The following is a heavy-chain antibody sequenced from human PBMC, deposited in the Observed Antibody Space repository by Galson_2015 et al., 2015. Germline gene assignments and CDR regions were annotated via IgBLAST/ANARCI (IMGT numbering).Heavy chain of an antibody. CDR2: IIPILGTA. J-gene: IGHJ5*02. D-gene: IGHD2-2*01. CDR1: GGTFSSYA. CDR3: ARKRYCSSTGCQIKSWFDP. Sequence: SVKVSCKASGGTFSSYAISWVRQAPGQGLEWMGGIIPILGTANYAQKFQGRVTITADESTSTAYMELSSLRSEDTAVYYCARKRYCSSTGCQIKSWFDPWGQGTLVTVSS. V-gene: IGHV1-69*13.